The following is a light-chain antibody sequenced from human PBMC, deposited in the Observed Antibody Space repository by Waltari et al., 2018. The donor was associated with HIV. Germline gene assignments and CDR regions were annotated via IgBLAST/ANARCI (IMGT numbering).Light chain of an antibody. J-gene: IGLJ1*01. V-gene: IGLV1-44*01. CDR2: NNK. CDR1: SSNIGPRT. Sequence: QSVLTQPPSASGTPGPRVSISCSGSSSNIGPRTVNWFQQLPGTAPTLLIYNNKQRPSGVPYRFSGSKSGTSASLAISGLQSEDEADYYCAARDDRMNGFYVFGTGTKVTVL. CDR3: AARDDRMNGFYV.